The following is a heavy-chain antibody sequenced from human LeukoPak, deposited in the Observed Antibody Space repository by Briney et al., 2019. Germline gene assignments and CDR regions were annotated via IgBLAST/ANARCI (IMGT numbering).Heavy chain of an antibody. V-gene: IGHV4-34*01. CDR1: GGSFSGYY. Sequence: SETLSLTCAVYGGSFSGYYWSWIRQPPGKGLEWIGEINHSGSTNCNPSLKSRVTISVDTSKNQFSLKLSSVTAADTAVYYCARATRRGGATLTHWGQGTLVTVSS. CDR3: ARATRRGGATLTH. D-gene: IGHD1-26*01. CDR2: INHSGST. J-gene: IGHJ4*02.